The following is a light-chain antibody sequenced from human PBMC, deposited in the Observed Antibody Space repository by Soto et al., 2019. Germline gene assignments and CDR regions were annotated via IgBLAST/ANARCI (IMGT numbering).Light chain of an antibody. V-gene: IGLV2-14*01. CDR2: EVT. CDR1: SSDVGSYDY. J-gene: IGLJ1*01. Sequence: QSVLTQPASVSGSPGQSIPISCTGTSSDVGSYDYVSWYQQQPDKAPKLMIYEVTKRPSGVSNRFSGSKSGNTASLTISGLQAEDEADYYCSSRASGSTRVFGTGTKVTGL. CDR3: SSRASGSTRV.